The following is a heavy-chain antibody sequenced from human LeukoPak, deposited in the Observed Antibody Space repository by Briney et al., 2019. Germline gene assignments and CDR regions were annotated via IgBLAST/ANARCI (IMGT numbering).Heavy chain of an antibody. CDR1: GYPISSGYY. CDR3: ASLLRYFDWLGFDP. D-gene: IGHD3-9*01. J-gene: IGHJ5*02. Sequence: SETLSLTCAVSGYPISSGYYWGGIRPPPGKGLEWIESIYHSGSTYYNPSLKSRVTISVDTSKNQFSLKLSSVIAADTAVYYCASLLRYFDWLGFDPWRQGTLVTLSS. V-gene: IGHV4-38-2*01. CDR2: IYHSGST.